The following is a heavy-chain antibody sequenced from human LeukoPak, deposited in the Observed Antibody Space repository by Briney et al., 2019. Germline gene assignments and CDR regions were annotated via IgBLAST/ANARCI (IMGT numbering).Heavy chain of an antibody. CDR2: INPHSGGT. V-gene: IGHV1-2*02. CDR1: GYTFTDYY. J-gene: IGHJ4*02. CDR3: ARHISDYYDSSGYWLGYFDY. Sequence: ASVKVSWKASGYTFTDYYIHWVRQAPGQGLEWMGWINPHSGGTNYAQKFQGRVTMTRDTSISTAYMELSRLRSDDTAVYYCARHISDYYDSSGYWLGYFDYWGQGTLVTVSS. D-gene: IGHD3-22*01.